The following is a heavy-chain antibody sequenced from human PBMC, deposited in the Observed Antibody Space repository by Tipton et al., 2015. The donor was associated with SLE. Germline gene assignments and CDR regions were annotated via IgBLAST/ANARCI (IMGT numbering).Heavy chain of an antibody. CDR3: ARRGAAAGTGYYFDY. Sequence: TLSLTCAVYGGSFSGYYWSWIRQPPGKGLEWIGEINHSGSTSYNPSLKSRVTISVDTSKTQFSLKLSSVTAADTAVYYCARRGAAAGTGYYFDYWGQGTLVTVSS. CDR1: GGSFSGYY. V-gene: IGHV4-34*01. J-gene: IGHJ4*02. D-gene: IGHD6-13*01. CDR2: INHSGST.